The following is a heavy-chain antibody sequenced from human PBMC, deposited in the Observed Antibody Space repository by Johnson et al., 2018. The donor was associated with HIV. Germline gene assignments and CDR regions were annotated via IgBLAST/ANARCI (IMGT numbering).Heavy chain of an antibody. CDR1: GFTFSTYA. V-gene: IGHV3-30*04. CDR2: ISYDANNK. CDR3: AKVNRMEQWLAGGGAFDI. Sequence: QVQLVESGGGVVQPGRSLRLSCAASGFTFSTYALHWVRQAPGKGLEWVAVISYDANNKYYADSVKGRFIISRDNSKNTLYLQMNSLRAEDTAVYYCAKVNRMEQWLAGGGAFDIWGQGTMVTVSS. D-gene: IGHD6-19*01. J-gene: IGHJ3*02.